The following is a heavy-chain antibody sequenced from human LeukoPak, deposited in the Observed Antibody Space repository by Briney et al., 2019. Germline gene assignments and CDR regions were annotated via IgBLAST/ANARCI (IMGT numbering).Heavy chain of an antibody. CDR3: ARDQEGFDY. Sequence: ASVKVSCKASGYTFTSNYIHWVRQAPGQGLEWMGMIYPRDGSTSYAQKFQGRVTVTRDTSTSTVHMELSGLRSEDTTVYYCARDQEGFDYWGQGTLVTVSS. CDR2: IYPRDGST. CDR1: GYTFTSNY. V-gene: IGHV1-46*01. J-gene: IGHJ4*02.